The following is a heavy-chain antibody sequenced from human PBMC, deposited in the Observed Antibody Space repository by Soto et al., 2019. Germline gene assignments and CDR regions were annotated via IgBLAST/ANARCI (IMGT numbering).Heavy chain of an antibody. CDR3: ARHFRYSSTRSPFDY. CDR1: GGSISSYY. V-gene: IGHV4-59*08. Sequence: SETLSLTCTVSGGSISSYYWSWIRQPPGKGLEWIGYIYYSGSTNYNPSLKSRVTISVDTSKNQFSLKLSSVTAADTAVYYCARHFRYSSTRSPFDYWGQGTLVTVSS. D-gene: IGHD6-13*01. J-gene: IGHJ4*02. CDR2: IYYSGST.